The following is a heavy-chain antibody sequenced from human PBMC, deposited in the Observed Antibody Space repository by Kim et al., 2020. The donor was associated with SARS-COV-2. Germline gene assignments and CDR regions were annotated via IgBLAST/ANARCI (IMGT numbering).Heavy chain of an antibody. D-gene: IGHD6-19*01. CDR2: IYYSGST. CDR3: ARHLTAGWGYYFPY. Sequence: SETLSLTCTVSGGSISSSSYYWGWIRQPPGKGLEWIGSIYYSGSTYYNPSLKSRVTISVDTSKNQFSLKLTSVTAADTAVYYCARHLTAGWGYYFPYWGQGTLVTVSS. V-gene: IGHV4-39*01. J-gene: IGHJ4*02. CDR1: GGSISSSSYY.